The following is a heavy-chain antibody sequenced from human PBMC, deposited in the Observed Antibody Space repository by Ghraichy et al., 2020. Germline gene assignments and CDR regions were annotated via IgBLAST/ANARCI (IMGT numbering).Heavy chain of an antibody. CDR1: GGSISSYY. CDR3: AREIYSYGTSGVNWFDP. V-gene: IGHV4-59*01. CDR2: IYYSGST. J-gene: IGHJ5*02. Sequence: SETLSLTCTVSGGSISSYYWSWIRQPPGKGLEWIGYIYYSGSTNYNPSLKSRVTISVDTSKNQFSLKLSSVTAADTAVYYCAREIYSYGTSGVNWFDPWGQGTLVTDSS. D-gene: IGHD5-18*01.